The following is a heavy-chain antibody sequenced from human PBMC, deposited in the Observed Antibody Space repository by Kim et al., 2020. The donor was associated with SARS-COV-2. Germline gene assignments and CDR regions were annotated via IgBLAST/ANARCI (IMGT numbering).Heavy chain of an antibody. Sequence: SETLSLTCTVSGGSISSSSYYWGWIRQPPGKGLEWIGSIYYSGSTYYNPSLKSRVTISVDTSKNQFSLKLSSVTAADTAVYYCARLSVRPTYYFDYWGQGTLVTVSS. CDR3: ARLSVRPTYYFDY. J-gene: IGHJ4*02. D-gene: IGHD1-1*01. V-gene: IGHV4-39*01. CDR1: GGSISSSSYY. CDR2: IYYSGST.